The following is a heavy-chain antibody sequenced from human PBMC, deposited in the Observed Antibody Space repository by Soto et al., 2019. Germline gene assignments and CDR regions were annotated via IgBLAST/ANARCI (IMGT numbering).Heavy chain of an antibody. CDR1: GYTFTSYY. CDR3: ATEWHNIVVVPAALGY. Sequence: GASVKVSCKASGYTFTSYYMHWVRQAPGQGLEWMGIINPSGGSTSYAQKFQGRVTMTRDTSTSTVYMELSSLRSEDTAVYYCATEWHNIVVVPAALGYWGQGTLVTVSS. D-gene: IGHD2-2*01. CDR2: INPSGGST. J-gene: IGHJ4*02. V-gene: IGHV1-46*03.